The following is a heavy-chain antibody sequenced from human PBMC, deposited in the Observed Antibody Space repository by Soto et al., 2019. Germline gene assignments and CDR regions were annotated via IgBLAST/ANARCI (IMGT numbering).Heavy chain of an antibody. Sequence: QVQVQELGPGLVKPSQTLSLTCTVSGGSISSGGYYWSWIRQHPGKGLEWIGYIYYSGSTYYNPSLKRRVTTSVDTSKNRCSLRLSSVTAADTAVYYCARCPWGVNGMDVWGQGTTVTVSS. J-gene: IGHJ6*02. CDR1: GGSISSGGYY. CDR2: IYYSGST. D-gene: IGHD3-16*01. CDR3: ARCPWGVNGMDV. V-gene: IGHV4-31*03.